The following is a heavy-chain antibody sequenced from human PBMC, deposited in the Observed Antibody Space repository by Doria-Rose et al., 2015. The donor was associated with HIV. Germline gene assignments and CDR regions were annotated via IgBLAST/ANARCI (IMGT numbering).Heavy chain of an antibody. CDR2: IFSDDER. J-gene: IGHJ4*02. D-gene: IGHD6-13*01. CDR3: ARIKSSRWYHKYYFDF. CDR1: GVSLSSPGMG. V-gene: IGHV2-26*01. Sequence: QITLKESGPVLVKPTETLTLTCTVSGVSLSSPGMGVSRIRQPPGKALEWPANIFSDDERSYNTSLKSRLTISRGTSKSQVVITMTDMDPVDTATYYCARIKSSRWYHKYYFDFWGQGTLVIVSA.